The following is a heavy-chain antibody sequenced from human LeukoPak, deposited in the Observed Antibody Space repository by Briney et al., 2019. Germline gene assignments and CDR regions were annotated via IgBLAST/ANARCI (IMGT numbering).Heavy chain of an antibody. Sequence: PSETLSLTCTVSGGSISSGSYYWGWIRQPPGKGLEWIATIYYSGSTYYNPSLNSRVTISVDTSKNQFSLKLSSVTAADTAVYYCARETSQKGAHYMDVWGKGTTVTISS. CDR3: ARETSQKGAHYMDV. V-gene: IGHV4-39*07. CDR2: IYYSGST. CDR1: GGSISSGSYY. D-gene: IGHD3-16*01. J-gene: IGHJ6*03.